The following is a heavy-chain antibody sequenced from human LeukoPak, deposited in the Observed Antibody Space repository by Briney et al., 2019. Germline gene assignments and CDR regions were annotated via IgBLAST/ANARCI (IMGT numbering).Heavy chain of an antibody. J-gene: IGHJ4*02. CDR2: ISYDGSNK. D-gene: IGHD6-19*01. Sequence: GRSLRLSCAASGFTFSSYGMHWVRQAPGKGLEWVAVISYDGSNKYYEDFVKGRFTISRDNSKNTLYLQMNSLRAEDTAAYYCAKDLGVGGWTFDYWGQGTLVTVSS. CDR3: AKDLGVGGWTFDY. CDR1: GFTFSSYG. V-gene: IGHV3-30*18.